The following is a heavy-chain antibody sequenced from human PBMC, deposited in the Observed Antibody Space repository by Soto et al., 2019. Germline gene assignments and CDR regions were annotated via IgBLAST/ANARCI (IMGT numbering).Heavy chain of an antibody. J-gene: IGHJ4*02. Sequence: QVQLVQSGAEVKKPGSSVKVSCKASGGTFSSYAISWVRQAPVQGLEWMGGIIPIFGTANYAQKFQGRVTITADESTSTAYMELSGLRSEDTAVYYCARDALSSGYEEGVDYWGQGTLVTVSS. CDR3: ARDALSSGYEEGVDY. V-gene: IGHV1-69*01. CDR2: IIPIFGTA. CDR1: GGTFSSYA. D-gene: IGHD3-22*01.